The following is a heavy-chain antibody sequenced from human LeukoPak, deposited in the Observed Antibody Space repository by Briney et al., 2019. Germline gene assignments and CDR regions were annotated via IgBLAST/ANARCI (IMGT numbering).Heavy chain of an antibody. V-gene: IGHV3-74*01. D-gene: IGHD1-26*01. CDR3: ARGELNALEAFDI. CDR1: GFSFSSYW. CDR2: INGDGSST. Sequence: GGSLRLSCAASGFSFSSYWMHWVRQAPGKGLVWVSRINGDGSSTRYAESVKGRFTISRDNAKNTLYLQMNSLRAEDTAVYYCARGELNALEAFDIWGEGTLVTVCS. J-gene: IGHJ3*02.